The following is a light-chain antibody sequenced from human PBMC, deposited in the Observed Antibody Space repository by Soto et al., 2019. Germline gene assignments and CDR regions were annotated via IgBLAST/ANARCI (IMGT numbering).Light chain of an antibody. V-gene: IGKV3-20*01. CDR1: RSVNSAY. CDR3: EQYDTSPYT. CDR2: GAS. Sequence: ETVLTQSPGTLSLSPGERATLSCRASRSVNSAYFAWYQHKPGQAPRILIYGASSREAGIPDRFSGSGSGTDFTLTISRLEPEDFAVYYCEQYDTSPYTFGQGTKLDIK. J-gene: IGKJ2*01.